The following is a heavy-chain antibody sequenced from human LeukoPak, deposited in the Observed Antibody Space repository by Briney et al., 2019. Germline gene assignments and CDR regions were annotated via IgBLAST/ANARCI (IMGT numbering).Heavy chain of an antibody. D-gene: IGHD6-19*01. Sequence: GGSLRLSCAASGFTFDDYGMSWVRQAPGKGLEWVSGINWNGGSTGYADSVKGRVTTSRDNAKESLYLQMNGLRAEDTALYYCARAYSSGWTGFDYWGQGTLVTVSS. CDR2: INWNGGST. V-gene: IGHV3-20*04. CDR1: GFTFDDYG. CDR3: ARAYSSGWTGFDY. J-gene: IGHJ4*02.